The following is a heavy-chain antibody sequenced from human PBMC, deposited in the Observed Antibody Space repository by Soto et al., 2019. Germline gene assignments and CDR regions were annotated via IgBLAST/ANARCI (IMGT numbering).Heavy chain of an antibody. CDR2: IYYSGST. CDR3: ASGNDYGDYYFDY. Sequence: QVQLQESGPGLVKPSETLSLTCTVSSGSISFYYWSWIRQPPGKGLEWIGYIYYSGSTNYNPSLKRRFTLAVDTATPQFSLKLSSVTAADTAVYSCASGNDYGDYYFDYLGQGTLVAVSS. V-gene: IGHV4-59*01. CDR1: SGSISFYY. J-gene: IGHJ4*02. D-gene: IGHD4-17*01.